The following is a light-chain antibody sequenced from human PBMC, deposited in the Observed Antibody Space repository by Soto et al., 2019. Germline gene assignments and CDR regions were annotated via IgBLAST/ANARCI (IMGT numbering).Light chain of an antibody. J-gene: IGKJ3*01. V-gene: IGKV3-20*01. CDR1: QSVSRY. CDR2: GAS. CDR3: QQYGSSSPGST. Sequence: EIVLTQSPGTLSLSPGERATLSCRASQSVSRYLAWYQQKPGQAPRLLIYGASSRATGIPDRFSGSGSGTAFTLTLIRLEPEYSAVHYCQQYGSSSPGSTFGPGTKADNK.